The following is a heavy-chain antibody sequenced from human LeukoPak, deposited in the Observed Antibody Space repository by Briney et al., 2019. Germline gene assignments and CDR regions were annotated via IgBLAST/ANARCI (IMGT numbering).Heavy chain of an antibody. J-gene: IGHJ4*02. CDR3: ARDLVLEWLFLPFDY. Sequence: PGGSLRLSCAASGFTFSSYWMSWVRQAPGKGLEWVANRKQDGSEKYYVDSVKGRFTISRHNAKNSLYLQMNSLRAEDTAVYYCARDLVLEWLFLPFDYWGQGTLVTVSS. D-gene: IGHD3-3*01. V-gene: IGHV3-7*01. CDR1: GFTFSSYW. CDR2: RKQDGSEK.